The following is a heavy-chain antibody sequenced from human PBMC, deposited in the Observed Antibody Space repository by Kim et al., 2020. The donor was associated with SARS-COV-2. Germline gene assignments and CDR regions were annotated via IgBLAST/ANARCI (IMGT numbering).Heavy chain of an antibody. J-gene: IGHJ4*02. Sequence: TLYADAVKCRFTISREHSKGPLYLQMNSRRAEDTALYYCARGLGTPDYWGQGTLVTVSS. D-gene: IGHD7-27*01. CDR2: T. V-gene: IGHV3-23*01. CDR3: ARGLGTPDY.